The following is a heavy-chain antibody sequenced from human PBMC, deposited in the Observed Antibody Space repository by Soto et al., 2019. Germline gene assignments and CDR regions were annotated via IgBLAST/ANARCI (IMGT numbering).Heavy chain of an antibody. J-gene: IGHJ2*01. CDR1: GFTFSSYG. CDR2: MWCEGSNK. V-gene: IGHV3-33*01. CDR3: ARDVMVTPIVMWYFDL. Sequence: QVQLVESGGGVVQPGRSLRLSCAASGFTFSSYGMHWVRQAPGKGREWVAVMWCEGSNKYYADSVKGRFTISRNNCKNPLYLQMNSLKAEDTAVYYCARDVMVTPIVMWYFDLWVRGTLVTVSS. D-gene: IGHD2-21*02.